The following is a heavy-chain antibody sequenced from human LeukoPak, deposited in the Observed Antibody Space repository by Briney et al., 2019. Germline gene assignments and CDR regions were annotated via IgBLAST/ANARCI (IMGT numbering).Heavy chain of an antibody. V-gene: IGHV3-74*01. CDR3: ARLLIGYCSGGSCIGGLDV. CDR2: INSDGSST. J-gene: IGHJ6*02. CDR1: GVTFSSYW. D-gene: IGHD2-15*01. Sequence: GGSLRLSCAASGVTFSSYWMHLVRQAPGKGLVWVSRINSDGSSTSYADSVKGRFTISRDNAKHTLYLQMNSLRAEDTAVYYCARLLIGYCSGGSCIGGLDVWGQGTTVTVSS.